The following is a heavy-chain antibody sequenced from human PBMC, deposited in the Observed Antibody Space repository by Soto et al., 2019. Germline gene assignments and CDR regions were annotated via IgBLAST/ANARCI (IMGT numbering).Heavy chain of an antibody. V-gene: IGHV4-34*01. D-gene: IGHD3-22*01. CDR2: INHSGST. J-gene: IGHJ3*02. CDR1: GGSFSGYY. CDR3: ARGGDYDHDAFDI. Sequence: SETLSLTCAVYGGSFSGYYWSWIRQPPGKGLEWIGEINHSGSTNYNPSLKSRVTISVDTSKNQFSLKLSSVTAADTAVYYCARGGDYDHDAFDIWGQGTMVTVSS.